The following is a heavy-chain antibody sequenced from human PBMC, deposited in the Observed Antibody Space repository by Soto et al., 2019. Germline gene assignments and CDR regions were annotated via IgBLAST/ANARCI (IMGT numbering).Heavy chain of an antibody. CDR1: GGSINGYY. CDR3: ARNAGHANFYYYLGL. D-gene: IGHD2-8*01. J-gene: IGHJ6*03. CDR2: IYYLGST. Sequence: QVQLQESGPGLVKPSETLSLTCSVSGGSINGYYWSWFRQPPGKGLEWIGYIYYLGSTDYNPSLKSRVTISIDTSKNQFSLKLSSVTAADTAKYYCARNAGHANFYYYLGLWGKGTTVTVSS. V-gene: IGHV4-59*08.